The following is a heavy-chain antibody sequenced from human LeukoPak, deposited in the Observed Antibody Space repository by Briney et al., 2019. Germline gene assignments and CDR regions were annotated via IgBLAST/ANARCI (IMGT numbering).Heavy chain of an antibody. D-gene: IGHD2-21*01. CDR2: VYTSGST. J-gene: IGHJ4*02. CDR1: GGSISSYF. Sequence: SETLSLTCTVSGGSISSYFWSWIRQPAGKGLQWIGRVYTSGSTNYNPSLKSRVTMSADTSKNQLSLKLNSVTAADTAVYYCARDRSCYFYYFYYWGQGKLVTGSS. V-gene: IGHV4-4*07. CDR3: ARDRSCYFYYFYY.